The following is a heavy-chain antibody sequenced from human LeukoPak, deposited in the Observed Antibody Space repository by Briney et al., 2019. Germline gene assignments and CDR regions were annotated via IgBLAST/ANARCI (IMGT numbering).Heavy chain of an antibody. J-gene: IGHJ4*02. Sequence: PGGSLRLSCAASGFTFSSYWMHWVRQAPGKGLVWVSRISNDGSSTIYADSVKGRFTISRDNAKNTLFLHMTSLRAQDTAVYYCARTRSNYFDYWGQGTLVTVSS. CDR1: GFTFSSYW. CDR2: ISNDGSST. CDR3: ARTRSNYFDY. V-gene: IGHV3-74*01.